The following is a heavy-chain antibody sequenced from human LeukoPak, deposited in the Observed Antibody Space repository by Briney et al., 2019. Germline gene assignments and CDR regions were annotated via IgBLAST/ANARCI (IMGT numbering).Heavy chain of an antibody. J-gene: IGHJ6*03. Sequence: SETLSLTCTVSGGSISSSSYYWGWIRQPPGKGLEWIGSIYYSGSTYYNPSLKSRVTISVDTSKNQFSLKLSSVTAADTAVYYCAKVRGYYDSSGYYYYYYRDVGGKGTTVTVSS. V-gene: IGHV4-39*07. CDR1: GGSISSSSYY. CDR2: IYYSGST. CDR3: AKVRGYYDSSGYYYYYYRDV. D-gene: IGHD3-22*01.